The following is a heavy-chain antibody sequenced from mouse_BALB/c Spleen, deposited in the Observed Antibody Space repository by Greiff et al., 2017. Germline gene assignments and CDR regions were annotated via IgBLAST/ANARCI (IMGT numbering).Heavy chain of an antibody. CDR2: ISSGGST. CDR3: ARTYYGYPAWFAY. V-gene: IGHV5-6-5*01. J-gene: IGHJ3*01. Sequence: EVHLVESGGGLVKPGGSLKLSCAASGFTFSSYAMSWVRQTPEKRLEWVASISSGGSTYYPDSVKGRFTISRDNARNILYLQMSSLRSEDTAMYYCARTYYGYPAWFAYWGQGTLVTVSA. D-gene: IGHD1-2*01. CDR1: GFTFSSYA.